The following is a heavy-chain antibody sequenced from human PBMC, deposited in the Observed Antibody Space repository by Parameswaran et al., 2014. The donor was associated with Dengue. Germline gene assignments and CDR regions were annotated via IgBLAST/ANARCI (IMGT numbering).Heavy chain of an antibody. CDR3: ARDIAARRGAFDI. J-gene: IGHJ3*02. Sequence: WVRQAPGQGLEWMGWINPNSGGTNYAQKFQGRVTMTRDTSISTAYMELSRLRSDDTAVYYCARDIAARRGAFDIWGQGTMVTVSS. V-gene: IGHV1-2*02. D-gene: IGHD6-6*01. CDR2: INPNSGGT.